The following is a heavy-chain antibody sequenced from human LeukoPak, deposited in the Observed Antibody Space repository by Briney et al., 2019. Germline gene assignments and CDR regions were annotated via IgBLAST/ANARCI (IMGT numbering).Heavy chain of an antibody. Sequence: GASVKVSCKASGGTFISYAISWVRQARGQGLEGMGGIIPIFGTANYAQKFQGRVTITADQSTSTAYMELSSLRSEDTAVYYCARDVPPNWFDPWGQGTLVTVSS. J-gene: IGHJ5*02. CDR2: IIPIFGTA. V-gene: IGHV1-69*13. CDR3: ARDVPPNWFDP. CDR1: GGTFISYA.